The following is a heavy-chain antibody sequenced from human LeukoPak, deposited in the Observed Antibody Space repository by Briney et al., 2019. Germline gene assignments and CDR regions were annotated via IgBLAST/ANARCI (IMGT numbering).Heavy chain of an antibody. V-gene: IGHV3-11*04. Sequence: GGSLRLSCAASGFTFSDNYMNWIRQAPGKEPEWVSYIDSGGGNIHYADSVKGRFTISRDNAKNSLYLQMNSLRAEDTAVYYCAKYSSSPSRAFDIWGQGTLVTVSS. CDR1: GFTFSDNY. CDR3: AKYSSSPSRAFDI. J-gene: IGHJ3*02. CDR2: IDSGGGNI. D-gene: IGHD6-6*01.